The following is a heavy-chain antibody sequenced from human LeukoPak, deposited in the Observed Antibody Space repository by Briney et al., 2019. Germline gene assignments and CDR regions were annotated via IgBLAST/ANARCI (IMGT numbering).Heavy chain of an antibody. CDR3: ARGLIQLWLGRSYYYMDV. CDR2: MNPNSGNT. Sequence: ASVKVSCKASGYTFTSYDINWVRQATGLGLEWMGWMNPNSGNTGYAQKFQGRVTMTRNTSISTAYMELSSLRSEDTAVYYCARGLIQLWLGRSYYYMDVWGKGTTVTVSS. CDR1: GYTFTSYD. D-gene: IGHD5-18*01. J-gene: IGHJ6*03. V-gene: IGHV1-8*01.